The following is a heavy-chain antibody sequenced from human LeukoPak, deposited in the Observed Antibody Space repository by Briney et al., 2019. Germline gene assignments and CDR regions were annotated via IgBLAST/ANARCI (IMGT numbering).Heavy chain of an antibody. CDR3: ARINDIDNSYHLDF. V-gene: IGHV3-21*01. J-gene: IGHJ4*01. D-gene: IGHD2-15*01. CDR2: ISSSSSYK. Sequence: GGSLRPSRAASGFTFSDYSFNWVRQAPGKGLEWVSSISSSSSYKYYADSLKGRFTISRDNAKNSLYLQVNSLRAEDTAVYYCARINDIDNSYHLDFWGHGTLVTVSS. CDR1: GFTFSDYS.